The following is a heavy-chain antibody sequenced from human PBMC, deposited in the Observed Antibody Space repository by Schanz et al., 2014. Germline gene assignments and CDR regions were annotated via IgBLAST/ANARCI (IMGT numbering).Heavy chain of an antibody. Sequence: EVQLLESGGGLVQPGGSLRLSCLASGFAFSSYGMNWLRQAPGKGLEWVSAINTGVNTYYADSVRGRFTMARDNSKNTLYLQRNSLRAGDAAVYYCARGLIAAAGGAFDYWGQGTLVAVSA. CDR1: GFAFSSYG. D-gene: IGHD6-13*01. CDR2: INTGVNT. V-gene: IGHV3-23*01. J-gene: IGHJ4*02. CDR3: ARGLIAAAGGAFDY.